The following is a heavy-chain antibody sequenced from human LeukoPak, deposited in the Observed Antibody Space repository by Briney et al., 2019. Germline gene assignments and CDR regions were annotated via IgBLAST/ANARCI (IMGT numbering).Heavy chain of an antibody. CDR3: AKDWQYYDSSGSIYDAFDI. V-gene: IGHV3-53*05. CDR1: GSTVSSNC. J-gene: IGHJ3*02. CDR2: IYSDSST. D-gene: IGHD3-22*01. Sequence: PGGSLRLSCAASGSTVSSNCMSWVRQAPGKGLEWVSVIYSDSSTYYADSVKGRFTISRDNSRNTLYLQMNSLRAEDTAVYYCAKDWQYYDSSGSIYDAFDIWGQGTMVTVSS.